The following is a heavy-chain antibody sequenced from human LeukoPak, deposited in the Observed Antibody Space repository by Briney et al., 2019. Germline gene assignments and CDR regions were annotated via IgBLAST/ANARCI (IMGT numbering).Heavy chain of an antibody. CDR2: ISGSGGST. D-gene: IGHD2-2*01. CDR1: GFTFSSYA. Sequence: GGSLRLSCAASGFTFSSYAMSWVRQAPGKGLEWVSAISGSGGSTYYADPVKGRFTISRDNSKNTLYLQMNSLRAEDTAVYYCAKGDIVVVPAAITYYYYMDVWGKGTTVTVSS. J-gene: IGHJ6*03. CDR3: AKGDIVVVPAAITYYYYMDV. V-gene: IGHV3-23*01.